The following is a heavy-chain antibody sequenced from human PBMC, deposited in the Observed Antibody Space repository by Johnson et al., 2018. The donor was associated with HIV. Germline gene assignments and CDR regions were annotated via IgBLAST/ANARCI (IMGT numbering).Heavy chain of an antibody. D-gene: IGHD6-19*01. CDR2: ISSSGTTI. J-gene: IGHJ3*02. CDR3: AKDIASGYTNGGTLDI. Sequence: QVLLVESGGGLVQPGGSPRLSCAASGFTVSSNYMSWIRQAPGKGLECISYISSSGTTIYYTDSVKGRFTISRDNSKNSLYLQMNSLRPEDTGLYYCAKDIASGYTNGGTLDIWGQGTMVTVSS. CDR1: GFTVSSNY. V-gene: IGHV3-11*01.